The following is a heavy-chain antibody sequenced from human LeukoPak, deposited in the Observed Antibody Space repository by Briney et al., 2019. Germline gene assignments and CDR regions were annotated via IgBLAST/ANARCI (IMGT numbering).Heavy chain of an antibody. CDR2: ISSMSGRYI. V-gene: IGHV3-21*04. Sequence: GGSLRLSCAASGFTFSAYGMSWVRQSPGQGLEWVSAISSMSGRYIYSAESLKGRFTISRDNAKNSLYLQMNSLRAEDTAVYYCAREAPRDGYNYCFDYWGQGTLVTVSS. CDR1: GFTFSAYG. D-gene: IGHD5-24*01. J-gene: IGHJ4*02. CDR3: AREAPRDGYNYCFDY.